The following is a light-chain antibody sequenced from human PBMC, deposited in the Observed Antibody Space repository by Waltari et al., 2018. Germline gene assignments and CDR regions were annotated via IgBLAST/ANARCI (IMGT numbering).Light chain of an antibody. CDR3: QQSYSTPQA. J-gene: IGKJ3*01. CDR2: GAS. CDR1: QSISTY. V-gene: IGKV1-39*01. Sequence: DVQVILSSTSVSASVGDKVIITCRASQSISTYLNWYQQKPGKAPKVLIYGASSLQSGFPSRFSGSGSGTDFTLTISSLQPEDFATYYCQQSYSTPQAFGPGTKVDI.